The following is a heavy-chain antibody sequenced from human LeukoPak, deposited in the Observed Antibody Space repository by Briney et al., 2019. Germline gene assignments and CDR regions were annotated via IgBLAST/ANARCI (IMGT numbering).Heavy chain of an antibody. CDR3: ARSYSSYDAFNI. Sequence: SETLSLTCTVSGGSISSYYWSWIRQPPGKGLEWIGYIYYSGSTNYNPSLKSRVTISVDTSKNHFSLKLSSVTAADTAVYYCARSYSSYDAFNIWGQGTMVTVSS. D-gene: IGHD6-19*01. CDR2: IYYSGST. V-gene: IGHV4-59*01. J-gene: IGHJ3*02. CDR1: GGSISSYY.